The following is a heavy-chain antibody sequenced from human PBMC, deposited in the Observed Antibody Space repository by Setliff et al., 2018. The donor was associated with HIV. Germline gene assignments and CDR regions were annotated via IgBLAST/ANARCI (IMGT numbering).Heavy chain of an antibody. D-gene: IGHD5-18*01. J-gene: IGHJ6*03. Sequence: GGSLRLSCAASGFTFSSHAMSWVRQAPGKGLEWVSTISASAGSTYYADSVKGRSTISRDNSKNTVYLQMNSLRPEDSAVFYCAKDLRIDTRADYYIDVWGKGTTVTVSS. V-gene: IGHV3-23*01. CDR2: ISASAGST. CDR1: GFTFSSHA. CDR3: AKDLRIDTRADYYIDV.